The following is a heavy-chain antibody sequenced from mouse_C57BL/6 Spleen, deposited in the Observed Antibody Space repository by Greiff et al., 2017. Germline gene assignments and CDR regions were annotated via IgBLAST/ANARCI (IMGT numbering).Heavy chain of an antibody. V-gene: IGHV5-9-1*02. D-gene: IGHD3-2*02. CDR1: GFTFSSYA. CDR2: ISSGGDYI. CDR3: TRGSSGYGAMDY. Sequence: EVKVEESGEGLVKPGGSLKLSCAASGFTFSSYAMSWVRQTPEKRLEWVAYISSGGDYIYYADTVKGRFTISRDNARNTLYLQMSSLKSEDTAMYYCTRGSSGYGAMDYWGQGTSVTVSS. J-gene: IGHJ4*01.